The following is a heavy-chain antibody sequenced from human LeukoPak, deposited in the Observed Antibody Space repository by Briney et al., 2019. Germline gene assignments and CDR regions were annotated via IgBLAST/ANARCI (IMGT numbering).Heavy chain of an antibody. CDR2: IYPSDSDT. CDR3: ARRGRPAASWYLDL. CDR1: GYTFIAYW. D-gene: IGHD2-2*01. J-gene: IGHJ2*01. Sequence: GESLKISCKGSGYTFIAYWIAWVRQTPGKGLEWMGVIYPSDSDTRYSPSFQGQVTISADRSFTTAYLQWSSLKASDTGMYYCARRGRPAASWYLDLWGRGTLVTVSS. V-gene: IGHV5-51*01.